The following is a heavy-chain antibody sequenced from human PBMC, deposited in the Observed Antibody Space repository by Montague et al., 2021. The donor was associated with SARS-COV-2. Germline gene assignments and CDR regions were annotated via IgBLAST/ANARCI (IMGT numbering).Heavy chain of an antibody. CDR3: ARHDPNDDRVGAKYSGFDS. J-gene: IGHJ5*01. CDR2: VYYSGST. Sequence: SETLSLTCTVSGGSISSNTYYWGWIRQPPGKGLEWIGSVYYSGSTYYNPSLKSRVTTSVDTSKNQFSLELSSVTAADTAVYYCARHDPNDDRVGAKYSGFDSWGQGTLVTVSS. V-gene: IGHV4-39*01. D-gene: IGHD1-26*01. CDR1: GGSISSNTYY.